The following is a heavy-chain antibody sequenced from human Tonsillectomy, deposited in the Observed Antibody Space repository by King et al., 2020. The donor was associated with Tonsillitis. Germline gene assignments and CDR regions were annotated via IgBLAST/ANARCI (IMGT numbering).Heavy chain of an antibody. CDR1: GYTFTSYG. J-gene: IGHJ4*02. CDR2: ISAYNDNT. CDR3: AREVVEAAAGTYYFDY. D-gene: IGHD6-25*01. V-gene: IGHV1-18*01. Sequence: QLVESGAEVKKPGASVKVSCKASGYTFTSYGISWVRQAPGQGLEWMGWISAYNDNTDSAQKLQGRVTMTTDTSTSTAYMELRSLRSDDTAVYYCAREVVEAAAGTYYFDYWGQGIPVTVSS.